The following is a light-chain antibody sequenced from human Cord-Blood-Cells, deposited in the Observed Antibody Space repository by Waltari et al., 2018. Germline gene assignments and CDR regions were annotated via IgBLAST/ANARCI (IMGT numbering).Light chain of an antibody. CDR2: EFS. Sequence: QSALTQPASVSGSPGQSITLSCPGTSSDVGGYNNVSWYQQPPGKAPKLMIYEFSNRPAGVSNRFSGSKSGNTASLTISGLQAEDEADYYCSSYTSSSTLVFGTGTKVTVL. CDR1: SSDVGGYNN. J-gene: IGLJ1*01. V-gene: IGLV2-14*01. CDR3: SSYTSSSTLV.